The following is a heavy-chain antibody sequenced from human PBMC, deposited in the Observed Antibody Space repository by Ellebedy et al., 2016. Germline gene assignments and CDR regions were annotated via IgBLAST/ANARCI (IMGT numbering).Heavy chain of an antibody. J-gene: IGHJ4*02. D-gene: IGHD3-10*01. CDR2: ISGSGGST. Sequence: GGSLRLSXAASGFTFSSYAMSWVRQAPGKGLEWVSAISGSGGSTYYADSVKGRFTISRDNSKNTLYLQMNSLRAEDTAVYYCASGGSGSRYYFDYWGQGARVTVSS. CDR3: ASGGSGSRYYFDY. V-gene: IGHV3-23*01. CDR1: GFTFSSYA.